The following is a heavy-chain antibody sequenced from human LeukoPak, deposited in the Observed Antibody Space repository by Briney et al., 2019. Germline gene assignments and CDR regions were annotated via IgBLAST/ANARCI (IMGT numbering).Heavy chain of an antibody. D-gene: IGHD3-10*01. V-gene: IGHV3-23*01. J-gene: IGHJ5*01. Sequence: GGSLRLSCTASGFTFGSYAMTWVRQAPGKGLEWVSGITGVGDTPYYAGSVKGRFTISRDNSKNTLYLQMNSLRGEDTAAYYCAKDAVRGSGRINWFDSWGQGTLVTVSS. CDR3: AKDAVRGSGRINWFDS. CDR1: GFTFGSYA. CDR2: ITGVGDTP.